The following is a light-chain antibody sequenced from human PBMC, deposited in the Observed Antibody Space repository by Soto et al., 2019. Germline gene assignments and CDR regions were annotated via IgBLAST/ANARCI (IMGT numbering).Light chain of an antibody. CDR3: SSYAGSNSYV. V-gene: IGLV2-14*01. CDR2: EVR. J-gene: IGLJ1*01. CDR1: MRDVGAYNL. Sequence: QSVLTQPASVSGSAGQSITISCSGTMRDVGAYNLVSWYQQHPGTATKLIIYEVRNRPSGISYRFSSSRSGNTASLTISGLQPEDEGDYYCSSYAGSNSYVFGTGTKFTVL.